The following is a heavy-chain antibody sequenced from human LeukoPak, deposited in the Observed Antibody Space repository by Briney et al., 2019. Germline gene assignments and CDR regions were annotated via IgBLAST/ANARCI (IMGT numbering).Heavy chain of an antibody. CDR2: INSHNSNT. Sequence: GASVKVSCKASDYPFTSYGISWVRQAPGQGLEWMGWINSHNSNTNYAQNLQDRVSMTTDTSTSTAFMELRGLRSDDTAVYYCARGGCSSTSCYFVDYWGQGTLVTVSS. J-gene: IGHJ4*02. CDR1: DYPFTSYG. CDR3: ARGGCSSTSCYFVDY. D-gene: IGHD2-2*01. V-gene: IGHV1-18*01.